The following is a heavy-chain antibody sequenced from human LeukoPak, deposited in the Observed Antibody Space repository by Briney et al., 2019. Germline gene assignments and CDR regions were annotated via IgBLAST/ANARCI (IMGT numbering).Heavy chain of an antibody. D-gene: IGHD3-22*01. CDR2: ISGSGGST. Sequence: GGSLRLSCAASGFIFSSYAMSWVRQAPGKGLEWVSAISGSGGSTYYADSVKGRFTISRDNSKNTLYLQMNSLRAEDTAVYYCAKVEISWYYDSSGYPDYWGQGTLVTVSS. CDR1: GFIFSSYA. CDR3: AKVEISWYYDSSGYPDY. V-gene: IGHV3-23*01. J-gene: IGHJ4*02.